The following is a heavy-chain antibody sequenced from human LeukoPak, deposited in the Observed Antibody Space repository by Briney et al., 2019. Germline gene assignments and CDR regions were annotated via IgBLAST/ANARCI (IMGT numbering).Heavy chain of an antibody. CDR1: GYTFIYYD. Sequence: ASVKVSCKASGYTFIYYDMHWVRQAPGQGLEWVGTINPYDNSTNYAQKFQGRVTMTRDMSTSTVYMELNSLRSEDTAVYYCAKELNSYGYAFDVWGQGTMVTVSS. CDR3: AKELNSYGYAFDV. D-gene: IGHD5-18*01. CDR2: INPYDNST. J-gene: IGHJ3*01. V-gene: IGHV1-46*01.